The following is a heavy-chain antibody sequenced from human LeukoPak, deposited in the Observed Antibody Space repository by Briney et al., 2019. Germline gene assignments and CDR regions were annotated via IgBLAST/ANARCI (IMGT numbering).Heavy chain of an antibody. V-gene: IGHV4-34*01. CDR2: INHSGST. Sequence: SETLSLTCAVYGGSFSGYYWSWIRKPPGKGLEWIGEINHSGSTNYNPSLKSRVTISVDTSKNQFSLKLSSVTAADTAVYYCARAPKAQWLLDYYFDYWGQGTLVTVSS. CDR3: ARAPKAQWLLDYYFDY. D-gene: IGHD3-22*01. J-gene: IGHJ4*02. CDR1: GGSFSGYY.